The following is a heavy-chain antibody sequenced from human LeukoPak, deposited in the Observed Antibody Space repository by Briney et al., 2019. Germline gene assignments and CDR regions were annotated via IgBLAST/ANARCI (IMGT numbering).Heavy chain of an antibody. J-gene: IGHJ5*02. CDR2: IYYSGST. D-gene: IGHD5-18*01. V-gene: IGHV4-59*11. Sequence: SETVSLTCTVSSGSTSSLSWSWNRQPPGKGLEWIGFIYYSGSTNYNPSLKNRDTISLDTSKNQFSLKLSSVTAADTAVYYCARTGAYSYSFDPWGQVTLVNVSS. CDR3: ARTGAYSYSFDP. CDR1: SGSTSSLS.